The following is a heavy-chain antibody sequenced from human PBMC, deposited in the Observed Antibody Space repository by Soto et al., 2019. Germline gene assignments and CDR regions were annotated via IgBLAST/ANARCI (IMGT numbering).Heavy chain of an antibody. CDR1: GFAFSDYA. V-gene: IGHV3-23*01. CDR3: TKARAGAARPSDY. J-gene: IGHJ4*02. Sequence: PGGSLRLSCAASGFAFSDYAMSWVSQAPGKGLEWVSGISGSGGSTNYAGSLKGRSTISRDNSKNTLYLQMNSLRAEDTAVYYCTKARAGAARPSDYWGQGTLVTVSS. CDR2: ISGSGGST. D-gene: IGHD3-10*01.